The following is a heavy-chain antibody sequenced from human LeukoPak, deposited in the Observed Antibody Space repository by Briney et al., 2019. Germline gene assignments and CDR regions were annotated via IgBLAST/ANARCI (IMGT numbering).Heavy chain of an antibody. CDR2: INTDGRST. CDR3: VRDVWGDRDGFFAY. V-gene: IGHV3-74*01. CDR1: GFTFSNYW. J-gene: IGHJ4*02. Sequence: GGSLRLSCAGSGFTFSNYWVHWVRQVPGKGLVWVARINTDGRSTSYGESVKGRFTVSRDNAKNTLYVQMNSLRDEDTAVYYCVRDVWGDRDGFFAYWGQGTLVTVSS. D-gene: IGHD5-24*01.